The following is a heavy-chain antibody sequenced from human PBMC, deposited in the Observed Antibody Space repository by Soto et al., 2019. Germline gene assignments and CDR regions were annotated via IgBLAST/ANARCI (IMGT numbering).Heavy chain of an antibody. CDR1: GFTFDGYW. CDR3: ARDRGSSGRPSYLDY. V-gene: IGHV3-74*01. D-gene: IGHD6-19*01. CDR2: ISSDGTRT. Sequence: EVQLVESGGGLVQPGGSLRLSCAASGFTFDGYWMHWVRQAPGKGLVWVSRISSDGTRTTYADSVNGRFTISRDNAKNTLFLQMNSLRADDTAVYYCARDRGSSGRPSYLDYWGQGTLVTVSS. J-gene: IGHJ4*02.